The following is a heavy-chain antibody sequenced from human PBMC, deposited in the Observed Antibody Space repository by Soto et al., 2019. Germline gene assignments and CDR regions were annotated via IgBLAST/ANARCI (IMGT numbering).Heavy chain of an antibody. V-gene: IGHV1-2*04. J-gene: IGHJ6*02. CDR2: INPNSGGT. Sequence: ASVKVSCKASGYTFTGYYMHWVRHAPGQGLEWMGWINPNSGGTNYAQKFQGWVTMTRDTSISTAYMELSRLRSDDTAVYYCARSRNYYYGMDVWGQGTTVTVSS. CDR1: GYTFTGYY. CDR3: ARSRNYYYGMDV.